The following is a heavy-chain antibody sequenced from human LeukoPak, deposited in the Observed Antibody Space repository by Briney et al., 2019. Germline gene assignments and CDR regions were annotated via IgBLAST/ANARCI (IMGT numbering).Heavy chain of an antibody. J-gene: IGHJ4*02. D-gene: IGHD3-10*01. Sequence: SETLSLTCAVFGGSFSAYYWSWIRQPPGKGLEWIGEINHSGSTNYNPSLKSRVTISIDTSKNLFSLKLSSVTAADTAVYYCARLPLWFGEQESLPNWGQGSLVTVSS. CDR2: INHSGST. CDR3: ARLPLWFGEQESLPN. V-gene: IGHV4-34*01. CDR1: GGSFSAYY.